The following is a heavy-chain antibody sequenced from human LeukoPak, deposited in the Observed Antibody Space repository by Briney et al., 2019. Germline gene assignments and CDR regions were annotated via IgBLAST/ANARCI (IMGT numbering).Heavy chain of an antibody. D-gene: IGHD6-19*01. CDR2: INPNSGGT. CDR1: GYTFTGYY. CDR3: ARDTSSGWYRNYYYYMDV. J-gene: IGHJ6*03. Sequence: ASVKVSCKASGYTFTGYYIHWVRQAPGQGLEWMGWINPNSGGTNYAQKFQGRVTMTRDTSISTAYMELSRLRSDDTAVYYCARDTSSGWYRNYYYYMDVWGKGTTVTVSS. V-gene: IGHV1-2*02.